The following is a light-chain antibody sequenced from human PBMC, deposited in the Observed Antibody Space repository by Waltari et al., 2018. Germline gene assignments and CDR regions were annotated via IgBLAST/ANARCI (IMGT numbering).Light chain of an antibody. Sequence: QFVLTQSLSAPAFLGASSQIPCPLSSGHSSNIIAWLLQQPERGPRSLMKVNRDGTHSKGDAIPARVSGSSSGAARMLTISSPQSEYEADYCCQPGDHGTWVFGGGTKVTVL. CDR1: SGHSSNI. CDR3: QPGDHGTWV. J-gene: IGLJ3*02. CDR2: VNRDGTH. V-gene: IGLV4-69*01.